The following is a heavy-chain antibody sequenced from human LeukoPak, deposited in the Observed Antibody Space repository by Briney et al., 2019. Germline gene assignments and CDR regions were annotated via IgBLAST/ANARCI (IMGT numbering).Heavy chain of an antibody. CDR3: ARHNYGSGSLNRGWFDP. V-gene: IGHV4-4*07. D-gene: IGHD3-10*01. Sequence: PSETLSLTCTVSGGTISSYYWSWIRQPAGQGLEWIGRIYTSGRTNYNPSLKSRVTMSVATSKTQFSLKLSSVTAADTAVYYCARHNYGSGSLNRGWFDPWGQGTLVTVSS. CDR1: GGTISSYY. J-gene: IGHJ5*02. CDR2: IYTSGRT.